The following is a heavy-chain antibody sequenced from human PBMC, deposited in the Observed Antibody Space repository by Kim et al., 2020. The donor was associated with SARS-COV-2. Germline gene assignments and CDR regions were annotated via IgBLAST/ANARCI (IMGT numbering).Heavy chain of an antibody. Sequence: GGSLRLSCAASGFTFGSYAMSWVRQAPGKGLEWVSAIDSSGDSTYYADSVEGRFTISRDNAKSTLFLQMNSLRAEDTAVYYCGKKKGILTGYEDYWGQGT. V-gene: IGHV3-23*01. D-gene: IGHD3-9*01. J-gene: IGHJ4*02. CDR2: IDSSGDST. CDR3: GKKKGILTGYEDY. CDR1: GFTFGSYA.